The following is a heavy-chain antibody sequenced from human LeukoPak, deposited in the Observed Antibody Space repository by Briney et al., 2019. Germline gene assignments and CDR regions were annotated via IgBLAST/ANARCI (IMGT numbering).Heavy chain of an antibody. CDR2: INPNSGGT. V-gene: IGHV1-2*02. Sequence: ASVKVSCKASGYTFTGYYMHWVRQAPGQGLEWMGWINPNSGGTYYAQKFQGRVTMTRDTSISTAYMELSRLRSDDTAVYYCSCYDEDLDYFDYWGQGTLVTVSS. D-gene: IGHD5-12*01. J-gene: IGHJ4*02. CDR3: SCYDEDLDYFDY. CDR1: GYTFTGYY.